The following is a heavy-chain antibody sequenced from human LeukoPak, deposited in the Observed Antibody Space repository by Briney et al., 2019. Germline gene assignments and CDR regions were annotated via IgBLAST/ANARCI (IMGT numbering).Heavy chain of an antibody. Sequence: SETLSLTCGVYGGSFSNYYWSWIRQPPGKGLEWIGETNHSGSTKYNPSLKSPVTISVDTSKNHFSLKLSSVTAADTAVYYCARHQGRQLADYWGQGTLVTVSS. V-gene: IGHV4-34*01. CDR1: GGSFSNYY. D-gene: IGHD6-13*01. J-gene: IGHJ4*02. CDR3: ARHQGRQLADY. CDR2: TNHSGST.